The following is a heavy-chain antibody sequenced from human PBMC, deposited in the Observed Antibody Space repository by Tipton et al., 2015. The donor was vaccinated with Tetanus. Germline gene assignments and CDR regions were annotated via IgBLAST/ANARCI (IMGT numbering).Heavy chain of an antibody. Sequence: VQLVQSGAEVKKPGESLKISCKSSGYSFTTYWIGWVRQMPGKGLEWMGIIYPGDSDTRYSPSFQGQVTISADKSINTTYLQWTSLTPSDTAIYYRTRAPGARPLLLRGVDYWGQGTLVTVSS. V-gene: IGHV5-51*01. CDR2: IYPGDSDT. CDR3: TRAPGARPLLLRGVDY. D-gene: IGHD3-10*01. J-gene: IGHJ4*02. CDR1: GYSFTTYW.